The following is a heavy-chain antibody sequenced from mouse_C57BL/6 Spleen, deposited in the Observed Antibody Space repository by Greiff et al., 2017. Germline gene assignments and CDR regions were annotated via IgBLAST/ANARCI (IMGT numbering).Heavy chain of an antibody. D-gene: IGHD3-2*02. Sequence: QVQLQQPGAELVRPGSSVKLSCKASGYTFTSYWMHWVKQRPIQGLEWIGNIDPSDSETHYNQKFKDKATLTVDKSSSTAYMQLSSLTSEDSAVYYCARRSSGYLFAYWGQGTLVTVSA. CDR2: IDPSDSET. J-gene: IGHJ3*01. CDR1: GYTFTSYW. CDR3: ARRSSGYLFAY. V-gene: IGHV1-52*01.